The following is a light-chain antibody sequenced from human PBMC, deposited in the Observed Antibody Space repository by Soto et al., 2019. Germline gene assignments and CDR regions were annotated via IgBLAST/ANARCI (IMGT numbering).Light chain of an antibody. CDR1: QTVSSY. J-gene: IGKJ2*01. CDR3: QQSYSSPPT. Sequence: DIQMTQSPSSLSASVGDRVTITCRASQTVSSYLNWYQHKPGKAPKLLIYAASNLQSGVPSRFSGGGSGTDFTLTISSLQPEDFATYFCQQSYSSPPTFGQGTKVEI. CDR2: AAS. V-gene: IGKV1-39*01.